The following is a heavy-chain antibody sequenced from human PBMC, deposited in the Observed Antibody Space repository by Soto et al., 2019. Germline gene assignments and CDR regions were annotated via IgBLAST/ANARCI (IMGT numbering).Heavy chain of an antibody. CDR3: GSPGYVDY. J-gene: IGHJ4*02. CDR1: GGSFSGYY. Sequence: QVQLQQWGAGLLKPSETLSLTCAVYGGSFSGYYWSWIRQPPGKGLEWNGEINHSGSTKYNPSLKSRVTMSLDTSKKHFSLKMSSVTAADTAVYYCGSPGYVDYWGQGTLVTVSS. V-gene: IGHV4-34*01. CDR2: INHSGST. D-gene: IGHD2-2*01.